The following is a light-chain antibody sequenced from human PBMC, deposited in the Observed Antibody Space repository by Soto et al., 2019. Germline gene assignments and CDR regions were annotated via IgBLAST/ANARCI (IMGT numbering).Light chain of an antibody. V-gene: IGKV3-20*01. J-gene: IGKJ1*01. CDR2: GAS. CDR1: QSVSSSY. Sequence: EIVLTQSPGTLSLSPGERATLSCRASQSVSSSYLAWYQQKPGQAPRLLIYGASSRATGIPDRFSGSGSGKDFTLTISRLEPEDFAVYYWQQYGSSLWTFGQGTKVEIK. CDR3: QQYGSSLWT.